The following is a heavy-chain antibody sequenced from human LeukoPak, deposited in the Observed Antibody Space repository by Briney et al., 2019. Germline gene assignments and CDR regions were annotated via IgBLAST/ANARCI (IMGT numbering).Heavy chain of an antibody. V-gene: IGHV1-2*02. Sequence: ASVKVSCKASGYTFTGYYMHWERQAPGQGLEWMGWINPNSGGTNYAQKFQGRVTMTRDTSISTAHMELSRLRSDDTAVYYCARGLYYDSSGYYLFDYWGQGTLVTVSS. CDR3: ARGLYYDSSGYYLFDY. CDR1: GYTFTGYY. J-gene: IGHJ4*02. D-gene: IGHD3-22*01. CDR2: INPNSGGT.